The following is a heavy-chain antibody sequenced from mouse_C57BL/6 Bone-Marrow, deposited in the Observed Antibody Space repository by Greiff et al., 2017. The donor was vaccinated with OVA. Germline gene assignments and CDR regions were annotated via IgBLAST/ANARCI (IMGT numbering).Heavy chain of an antibody. V-gene: IGHV2-4*01. Sequence: QVQLQQSGPGLVQPSQSLSITCTVSGFSLTSYGVHWVRQPPGKGLEWLGVIWSGGSPDYNAAFISRLSISKDNSKSQAFFKMNSLQADDTAIYYCAKTGFITTVVATLDWYFEVWGTGTTVTVSS. D-gene: IGHD1-1*01. CDR2: IWSGGSP. CDR3: AKTGFITTVVATLDWYFEV. CDR1: GFSLTSYG. J-gene: IGHJ1*03.